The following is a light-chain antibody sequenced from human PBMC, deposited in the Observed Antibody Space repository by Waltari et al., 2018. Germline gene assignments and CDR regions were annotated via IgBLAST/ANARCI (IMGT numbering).Light chain of an antibody. CDR1: QSISSY. CDR2: AAS. J-gene: IGKJ1*01. V-gene: IGKV1-39*01. Sequence: DIQMTQSPSSLSASVGDRVTITCRASQSISSYLNWYQQKPGKAPKLLIYAASSLQSGVPSMFSGSGSGTEFTLTISSLQPEDFATYYCQQSYSTPWTFGQGTKVEIK. CDR3: QQSYSTPWT.